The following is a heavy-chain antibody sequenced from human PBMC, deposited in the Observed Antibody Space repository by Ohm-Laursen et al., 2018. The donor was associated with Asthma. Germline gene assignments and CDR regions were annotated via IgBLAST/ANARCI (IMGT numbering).Heavy chain of an antibody. CDR1: GFTFSSYW. V-gene: IGHV3-74*01. D-gene: IGHD3-3*01. CDR3: ATSYYDFWSGYG. CDR2: INSDGSST. Sequence: GSLRLSCAASGFTFSSYWMHWVRQAPGKGLVWVSRINSDGSSTSYADSVKGRFTISRDNAKNTLYLQMNSLRAEDTAVYYCATSYYDFWSGYGWGQGTLVTVSS. J-gene: IGHJ4*02.